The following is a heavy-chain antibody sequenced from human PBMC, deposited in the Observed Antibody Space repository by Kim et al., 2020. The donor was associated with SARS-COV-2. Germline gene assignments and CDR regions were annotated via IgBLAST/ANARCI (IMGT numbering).Heavy chain of an antibody. CDR1: GGSISSSSYY. CDR3: ARLGPLLGIAVAGIGGY. Sequence: SETLSLTCTVSGGSISSSSYYWGWIRQPPGKGLEWIGSIYYSGSTYYNPSLKSRVTISVDTSKNQFSLKLSSVTAADTAVYYCARLGPLLGIAVAGIGGYWGQGTLVTVSS. D-gene: IGHD6-19*01. CDR2: IYYSGST. J-gene: IGHJ4*02. V-gene: IGHV4-39*01.